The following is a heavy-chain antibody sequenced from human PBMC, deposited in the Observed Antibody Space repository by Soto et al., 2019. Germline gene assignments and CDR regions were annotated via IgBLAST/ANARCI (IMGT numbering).Heavy chain of an antibody. CDR1: GASISSGDYF. D-gene: IGHD4-17*01. Sequence: QVQLQESGPGLVKPSQTLSLTCTVSGASISSGDYFWSWIRQPPGKGLESIAYMSYSGTTYYNPSLKSRTTISIDTSKNQFSLKLSSVTAADTAVYYCARGAYGVAVLYWGQGTLVTVSS. CDR3: ARGAYGVAVLY. CDR2: MSYSGTT. V-gene: IGHV4-30-4*01. J-gene: IGHJ4*02.